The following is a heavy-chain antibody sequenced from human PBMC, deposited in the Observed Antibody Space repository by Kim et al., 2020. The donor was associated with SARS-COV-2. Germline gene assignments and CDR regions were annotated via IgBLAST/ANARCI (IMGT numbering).Heavy chain of an antibody. J-gene: IGHJ3*02. Sequence: GGSLRLSCAVSGFTFSGSAIHWVRQPSGKGLPWVARIRRKANSYEPTSAASVRARSSISREESKNMPYLQMNNRKTEDTDGYYCTSVPAMTSSFWGAFD. V-gene: IGHV3-73*01. CDR1: GFTFSGSA. CDR2: IRRKANSYEP. D-gene: IGHD3-16*01. CDR3: TSVPAMTSSFWGAFD.